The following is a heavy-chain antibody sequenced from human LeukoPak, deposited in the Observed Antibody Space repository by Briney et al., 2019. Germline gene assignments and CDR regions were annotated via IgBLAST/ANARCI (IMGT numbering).Heavy chain of an antibody. Sequence: SETLSLTCTVSGGSISSGDYYWSWIRQPPGKGLEWIGYIYYSGSTYYNPSLKSRVTISVDTSKNQFSLKLSSVTAADTAVCYCARRSRYYDSSGYYQFDYWGQGTLVTVSS. CDR3: ARRSRYYDSSGYYQFDY. J-gene: IGHJ4*02. V-gene: IGHV4-30-4*01. CDR2: IYYSGST. D-gene: IGHD3-22*01. CDR1: GGSISSGDYY.